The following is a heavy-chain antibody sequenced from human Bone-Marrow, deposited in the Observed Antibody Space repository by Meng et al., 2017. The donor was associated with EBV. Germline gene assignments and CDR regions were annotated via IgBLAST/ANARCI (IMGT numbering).Heavy chain of an antibody. Sequence: QWQLQRWGAGLLKPSETLSLTCPVYGGSCGGYYWSWFRQPPGKGLEWIGEINHSGSTNYNPSLKSRVTISVDTSKNQFSLKLSLVPAADTAVYSCAREWGFGELLYFDYWGQGTLVTVSS. V-gene: IGHV4-34*01. CDR2: INHSGST. CDR1: GGSCGGYY. CDR3: AREWGFGELLYFDY. D-gene: IGHD3-10*01. J-gene: IGHJ4*02.